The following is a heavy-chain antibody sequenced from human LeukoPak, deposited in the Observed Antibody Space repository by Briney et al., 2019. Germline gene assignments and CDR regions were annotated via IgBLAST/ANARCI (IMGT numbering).Heavy chain of an antibody. CDR2: IWYDGSNK. CDR3: AKDSGAYDY. V-gene: IGHV3-30*02. CDR1: GFTFSSYG. Sequence: GGSLRLSCAASGFTFSSYGMHWVRRAPGKGLEWVAVIWYDGSNKYYADSVKGRFTISRDNSKNTLYLQMNSLRAEDTAVYYCAKDSGAYDYWGQGTLVTVSS. J-gene: IGHJ4*02.